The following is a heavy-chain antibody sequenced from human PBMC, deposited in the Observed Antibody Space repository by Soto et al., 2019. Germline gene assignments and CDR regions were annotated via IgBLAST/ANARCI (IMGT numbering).Heavy chain of an antibody. J-gene: IGHJ4*02. V-gene: IGHV4-59*01. CDR3: ATVRLARIAAYYFDY. Sequence: PSETLSLTCTVSGGSISSYYWSWIRQPPGKGLEWIGYIYYSGSTNYNPSLKSRVTISVDTSKNQFSLKLSSVTAADTAVYYCATVRLARIAAYYFDYWGQGTLVTVSS. D-gene: IGHD6-25*01. CDR1: GGSISSYY. CDR2: IYYSGST.